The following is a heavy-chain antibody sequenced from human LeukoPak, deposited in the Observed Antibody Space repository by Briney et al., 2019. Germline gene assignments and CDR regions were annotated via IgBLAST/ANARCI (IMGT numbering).Heavy chain of an antibody. CDR2: IYSGGST. D-gene: IGHD4-23*01. Sequence: GGSLRLSCAASGFTVSSSYMSWVRQAPGKGLEWVSVIYSGGSTYYADSVKGRFTISRDNSKNSLYLQMNSLRAEDTAIYYCVRDSPDYGGKGFDYWGQGTLVTVSS. V-gene: IGHV3-53*01. J-gene: IGHJ4*02. CDR3: VRDSPDYGGKGFDY. CDR1: GFTVSSSY.